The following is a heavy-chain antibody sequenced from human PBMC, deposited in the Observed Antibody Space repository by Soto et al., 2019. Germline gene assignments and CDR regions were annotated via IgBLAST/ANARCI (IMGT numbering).Heavy chain of an antibody. Sequence: GGSLRLSCAASGFTFSSYAMHWVRQAPGKGLEYVSAISSNGGSTYYANSVKGRFTISRDNSKNTLYLQMGSLRAEDMAVYYCARVGGATPLGYFDYWGQGTLVTVSS. J-gene: IGHJ4*02. CDR1: GFTFSSYA. D-gene: IGHD5-12*01. CDR2: ISSNGGST. V-gene: IGHV3-64*01. CDR3: ARVGGATPLGYFDY.